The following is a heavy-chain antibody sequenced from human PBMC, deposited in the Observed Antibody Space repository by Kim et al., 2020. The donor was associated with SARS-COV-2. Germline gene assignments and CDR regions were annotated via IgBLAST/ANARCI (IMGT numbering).Heavy chain of an antibody. CDR3: ARGYQLLYEYFQH. D-gene: IGHD2-2*02. J-gene: IGHJ1*01. Sequence: YAQKFQGRVTMTRDTSISTAYMELSRLRSDDTAVYYCARGYQLLYEYFQHWGQGTLVTVSS. V-gene: IGHV1-2*02.